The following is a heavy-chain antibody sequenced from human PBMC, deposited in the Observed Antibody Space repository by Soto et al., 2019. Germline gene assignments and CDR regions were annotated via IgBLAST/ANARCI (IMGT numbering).Heavy chain of an antibody. V-gene: IGHV3-74*03. J-gene: IGHJ3*01. CDR1: GFTFRNHW. CDR3: ERPRSKSSSGFDL. D-gene: IGHD2-2*01. CDR2: ISTDGRFT. Sequence: EQLVESWGTLVQPGGSLRLSCVTSGFTFRNHWMHWVRQAPGLGLEGVSRISTDGRFTTYADSVKGRFTISRDNAKHTVYLQMNSLRVEDTALYYCERPRSKSSSGFDLWGQGTMVTVSS.